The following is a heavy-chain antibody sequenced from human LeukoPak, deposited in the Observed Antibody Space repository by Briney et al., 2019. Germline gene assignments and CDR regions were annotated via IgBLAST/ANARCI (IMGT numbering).Heavy chain of an antibody. CDR2: ISGYNGYT. J-gene: IGHJ4*02. D-gene: IGHD5-12*01. Sequence: ASVKVSCKTSGYTFTSYGISWVRQAPGQGLEWMGWISGYNGYTKYTQKFQGRVTMTTDTSTSTVYMDLRSLTSDDTAVYFCGRDAGYRYSDYWGQGTLVTVSS. CDR1: GYTFTSYG. V-gene: IGHV1-18*01. CDR3: GRDAGYRYSDY.